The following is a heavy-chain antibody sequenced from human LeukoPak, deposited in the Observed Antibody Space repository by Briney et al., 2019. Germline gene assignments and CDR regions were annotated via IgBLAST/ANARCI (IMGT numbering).Heavy chain of an antibody. D-gene: IGHD3-9*01. J-gene: IGHJ4*02. CDR2: ISYDGSNK. Sequence: GGSLRFSCAASGFTFISYGMHWGRQARGKGLEWVAVISYDGSNKYYADSVKGRFTISRDNSKNTLYLQMNSLRAEDTAVYYCAKDLLPYYDILTGPDYWGQGTLVTVSS. V-gene: IGHV3-30*18. CDR3: AKDLLPYYDILTGPDY. CDR1: GFTFISYG.